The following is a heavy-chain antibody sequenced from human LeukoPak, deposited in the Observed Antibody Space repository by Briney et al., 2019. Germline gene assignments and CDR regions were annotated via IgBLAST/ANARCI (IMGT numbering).Heavy chain of an antibody. CDR1: GDSVSSNSAA. CDR3: ARDLWYYYDSSGYYTAYYFDY. D-gene: IGHD3-22*01. Sequence: SQTLSLTCAISGDSVSSNSAAWNWIRQSPSRGLEWLGRTYYRSKWYNDYAVSVKSRITINPDTSKNQFSLQLNSVTPEDTAVYYCARDLWYYYDSSGYYTAYYFDYWGQGTLVTASS. CDR2: TYYRSKWYN. J-gene: IGHJ4*02. V-gene: IGHV6-1*01.